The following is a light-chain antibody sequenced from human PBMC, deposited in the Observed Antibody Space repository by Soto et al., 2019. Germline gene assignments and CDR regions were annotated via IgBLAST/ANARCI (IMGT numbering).Light chain of an antibody. CDR3: CSYAGSSRV. CDR2: EGS. V-gene: IGLV2-23*01. Sequence: QSVLTQPASVSGSPGQSITISCTGTSSDVGSYNLVSWYQQHPGKAPKLMIYEGSKRPSGVSNRFSGSKSGNTASLTISGFQAEDEADYSCCSYAGSSRVFGTGTKLTVL. CDR1: SSDVGSYNL. J-gene: IGLJ1*01.